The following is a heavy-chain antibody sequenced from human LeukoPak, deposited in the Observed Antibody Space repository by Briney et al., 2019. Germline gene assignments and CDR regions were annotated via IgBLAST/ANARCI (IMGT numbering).Heavy chain of an antibody. CDR1: GGSIRGHY. Sequence: PSETLSLTCSVSGGSIRGHYWSWVRQPPGKGLERIGYIDYSGSTNYNPSLKSRVTISVDTSKNQFSVRLNSVTAADTAVYSCARDGGGGTSTGFAFDIWGQGTMVTVSS. V-gene: IGHV4-59*11. J-gene: IGHJ3*02. CDR2: IDYSGST. D-gene: IGHD2-15*01. CDR3: ARDGGGGTSTGFAFDI.